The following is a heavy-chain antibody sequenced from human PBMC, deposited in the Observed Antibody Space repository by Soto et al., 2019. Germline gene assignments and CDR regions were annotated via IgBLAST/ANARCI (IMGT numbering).Heavy chain of an antibody. CDR2: IYHTGST. D-gene: IGHD1-1*01. Sequence: SETLSLTCSVSGGSISTVGHYWTWIRQSPGKGLEWIGSIYHTGSTYYSKSLRSRLTMSVDTSKSQFSLRLSSVTAADTAVYYCARATGTLRSRNCDYWGQGSLVTVSS. V-gene: IGHV4-31*03. CDR1: GGSISTVGHY. J-gene: IGHJ4*02. CDR3: ARATGTLRSRNCDY.